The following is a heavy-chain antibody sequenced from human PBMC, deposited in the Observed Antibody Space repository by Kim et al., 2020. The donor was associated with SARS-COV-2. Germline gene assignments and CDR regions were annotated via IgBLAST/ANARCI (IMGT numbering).Heavy chain of an antibody. V-gene: IGHV1-2*02. J-gene: IGHJ4*02. CDR3: ARDRGGGFLVY. Sequence: TNYAQKFQGRVTMTRDTSISTAYMELSRLRSDDTAVYYCARDRGGGFLVYWGQGTLVTVSS. D-gene: IGHD3-10*01. CDR2: T.